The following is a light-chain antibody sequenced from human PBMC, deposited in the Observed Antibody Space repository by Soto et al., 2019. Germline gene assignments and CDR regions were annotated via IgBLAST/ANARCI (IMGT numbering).Light chain of an antibody. J-gene: IGKJ1*01. CDR1: QILLHSNGYYY. CDR2: LGS. CDR3: MQALQTRA. Sequence: VMTQSALSLPVTPGEASSISCSSSQILLHSNGYYYVDCYLKKPGQSPQLMYYLGSNRASVVPDRLSGSGSGTDFTLKISRVDAEDVGVYYCMQALQTRAFGQGTKVDI. V-gene: IGKV2-28*01.